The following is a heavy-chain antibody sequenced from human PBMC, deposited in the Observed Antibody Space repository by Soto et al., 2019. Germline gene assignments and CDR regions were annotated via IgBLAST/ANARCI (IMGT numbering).Heavy chain of an antibody. D-gene: IGHD1-26*01. Sequence: PGGSLRLSCAASGFTFGSFALHWVRQAPGKGLEWVAVISYDGSDKYYADSVKGRFTISRDNSKNTLYLQMNSLRAEDTAVFYCAKDLVGASTYYYYGMDVWGQGTTVTVSS. J-gene: IGHJ6*02. CDR1: GFTFGSFA. CDR2: ISYDGSDK. CDR3: AKDLVGASTYYYYGMDV. V-gene: IGHV3-30*18.